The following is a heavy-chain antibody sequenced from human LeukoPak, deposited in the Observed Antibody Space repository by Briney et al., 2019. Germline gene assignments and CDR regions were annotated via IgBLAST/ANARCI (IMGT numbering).Heavy chain of an antibody. CDR3: ARVKLTYYYGSGSRARNDVLSVFYMDV. V-gene: IGHV4-59*01. Sequence: SETLSLTCTVSGGSISSYYWSWIRQPPGKGLEWIGYIYYSGSTNYNPSLKSRVTISVDTSKNQFSLKLSSVTAADTAVYYCARVKLTYYYGSGSRARNDVLSVFYMDVWGKGTTVTVSS. J-gene: IGHJ6*03. CDR2: IYYSGST. D-gene: IGHD3-10*01. CDR1: GGSISSYY.